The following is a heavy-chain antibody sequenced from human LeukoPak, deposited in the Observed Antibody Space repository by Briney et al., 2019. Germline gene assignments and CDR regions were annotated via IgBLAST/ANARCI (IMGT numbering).Heavy chain of an antibody. CDR1: GYTFTSYG. Sequence: ASVKVSCKASGYTFTSYGISWVRQASGQGLEWMGWISAYNGNTNYAQKLQGRVTMTTDTSTSTAYMELRSLRSDDTAVYYCAMLRLYGDYEVDAFDIWGQGTMVTVSS. D-gene: IGHD4-17*01. CDR2: ISAYNGNT. V-gene: IGHV1-18*04. CDR3: AMLRLYGDYEVDAFDI. J-gene: IGHJ3*02.